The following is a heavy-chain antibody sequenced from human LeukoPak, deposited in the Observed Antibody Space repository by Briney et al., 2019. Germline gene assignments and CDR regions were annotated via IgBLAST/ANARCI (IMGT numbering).Heavy chain of an antibody. V-gene: IGHV4-61*02. D-gene: IGHD3-22*01. Sequence: PSQTLSLTCTVSGGSISSGGYYWSWIRQPPGKGLEWIGRIYTSGSTNYNPSLKSRVTMSVDTSKNQFSLKLSSVTAADTAVYYCARDHPMTYNDYWGQGTLVTVSS. J-gene: IGHJ4*02. CDR2: IYTSGST. CDR3: ARDHPMTYNDY. CDR1: GGSISSGGYY.